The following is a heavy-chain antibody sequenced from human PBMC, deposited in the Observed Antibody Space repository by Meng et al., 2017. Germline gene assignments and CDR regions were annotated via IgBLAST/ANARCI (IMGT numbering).Heavy chain of an antibody. CDR2: IWYDGSNK. V-gene: IGHV3-33*01. Sequence: GESLKISCAASGFTFSSYGMHWVRQAPGKGLEWVAVIWYDGSNKYYADSVKGRFTISRDNSKNTLYLQMNSLRAEDTAVYYCAREITYYYYSSGSHEYYFDYWGQGTLVTVSS. J-gene: IGHJ4*02. CDR3: AREITYYYYSSGSHEYYFDY. D-gene: IGHD3-10*01. CDR1: GFTFSSYG.